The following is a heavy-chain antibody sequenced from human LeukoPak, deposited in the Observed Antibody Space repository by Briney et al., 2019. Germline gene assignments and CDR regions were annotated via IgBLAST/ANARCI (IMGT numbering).Heavy chain of an antibody. CDR1: GESFSGYY. CDR2: INHSGST. J-gene: IGHJ4*02. CDR3: ASRSSIWSGYQDTLYYFDS. Sequence: SETLSLTCGVYGESFSGYYWSWIRQPPGKGLEWTGKINHSGSTNYNPSLKSRVTISVDTSKNQFSLKLSSVTAADTAVYYCASRSSIWSGYQDTLYYFDSWGQGTLVTVSS. V-gene: IGHV4-34*01. D-gene: IGHD3-3*01.